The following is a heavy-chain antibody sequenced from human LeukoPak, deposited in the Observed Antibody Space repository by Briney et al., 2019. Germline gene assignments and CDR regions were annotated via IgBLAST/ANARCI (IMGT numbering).Heavy chain of an antibody. CDR1: GGSVSSYY. J-gene: IGHJ4*02. V-gene: IGHV4-59*02. CDR3: AREESGGYFDY. D-gene: IGHD2-8*02. Sequence: SETLSLTCTVSGGSVSSYYWSWIRRPPGRGLEWIAYLSHSGSSDSNPSLTSRVTTLVDTSKNQFSLKLTSVTAADTAVYYCAREESGGYFDYWGQGTLVTVSS. CDR2: LSHSGSS.